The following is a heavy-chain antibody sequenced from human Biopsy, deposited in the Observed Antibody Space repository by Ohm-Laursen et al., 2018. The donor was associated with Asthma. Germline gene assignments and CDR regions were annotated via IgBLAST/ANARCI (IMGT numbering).Heavy chain of an antibody. CDR2: ISDDGTYT. Sequence: SLRLSCSAPGFTFSDYYISWVRQAPGKGLEWVSYISDDGTYTAYADSVKGRFTISRDNAKNSLFLQVHGLRAEDTAVYFCARRSRESVSSPWYFDLWGRSTLVTVSS. CDR3: ARRSRESVSSPWYFDL. CDR1: GFTFSDYY. J-gene: IGHJ2*01. D-gene: IGHD6-6*01. V-gene: IGHV3-11*06.